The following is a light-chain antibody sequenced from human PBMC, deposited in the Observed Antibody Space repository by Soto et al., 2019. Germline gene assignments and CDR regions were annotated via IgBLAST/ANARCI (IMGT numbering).Light chain of an antibody. CDR3: SSYIPNNSTYV. CDR2: DVS. Sequence: QSALTQPASVSGSPGQSITISCTGTRSEVGVYNYCSWYQHHPGKAPKRMIHDVSYRPSGVSNRFSGSKSCNTASLTISGLQAEDEADYYCSSYIPNNSTYVFGTGTKVTVL. V-gene: IGLV2-14*03. CDR1: RSEVGVYNY. J-gene: IGLJ1*01.